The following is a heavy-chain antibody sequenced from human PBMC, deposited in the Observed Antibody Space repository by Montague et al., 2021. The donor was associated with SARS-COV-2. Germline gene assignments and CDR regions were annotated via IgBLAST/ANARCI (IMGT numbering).Heavy chain of an antibody. V-gene: IGHV4-59*08. J-gene: IGHJ6*02. Sequence: SETLSLTCTVAGGSISSYYWSWIRQPPGKGLEWIGYTYDRGSTNYNPSLKSRATISVDTSKNHFTLKLSSATAADTAAYYCARAGSGSYSIYYYYGIDVWGQGTTVTVSS. CDR3: ARAGSGSYSIYYYYGIDV. D-gene: IGHD3-10*01. CDR2: TYDRGST. CDR1: GGSISSYY.